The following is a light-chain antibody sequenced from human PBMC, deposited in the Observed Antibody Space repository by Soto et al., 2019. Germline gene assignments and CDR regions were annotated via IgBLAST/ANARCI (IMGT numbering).Light chain of an antibody. CDR1: SSDIGAYNY. Sequence: QSALTQPASVSGSPGQSSTISCTGTSSDIGAYNYVSWYQQHPGKAPKILIYDVNYRPSGVSNRLSGSKSGNTASLTISGLQAEDEADYYCSSYAISSAYVFGTGTKVTVL. J-gene: IGLJ1*01. CDR3: SSYAISSAYV. V-gene: IGLV2-14*01. CDR2: DVN.